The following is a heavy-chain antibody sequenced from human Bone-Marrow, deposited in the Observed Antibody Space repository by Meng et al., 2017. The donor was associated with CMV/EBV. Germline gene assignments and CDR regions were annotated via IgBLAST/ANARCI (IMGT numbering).Heavy chain of an antibody. D-gene: IGHD6-19*01. J-gene: IGHJ5*01. CDR1: GGSISSSSYY. CDR2: IYYSGST. CDR3: ERGGCGWYGGWSDS. Sequence: SETLSLTCTVSGGSISSSSYYWGWIRQPPGKGLEWNGSIYYSGSTYYNPSLKSRVTVSVDTSKTQFYLNLSSVTAADTAVYYCERGGCGWYGGWSDSWGRGPLVTCCS. V-gene: IGHV4-39*07.